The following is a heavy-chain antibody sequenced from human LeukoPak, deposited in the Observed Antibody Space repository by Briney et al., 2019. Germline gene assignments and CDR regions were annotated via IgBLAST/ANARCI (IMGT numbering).Heavy chain of an antibody. V-gene: IGHV4-34*01. D-gene: IGHD6-13*01. CDR2: INHSGST. CDR3: ARGRIIAAAPADLDYYYYYMDV. CDR1: GGSFSGYY. Sequence: PSETLSLTCAVYGGSFSGYYWSWIRQPPGKGLEWIGEINHSGSTNYNPSLKSRVTISVDTSKNQFSLKLSSVTAADTAVYYCARGRIIAAAPADLDYYYYYMDVWGKGTTVTVSS. J-gene: IGHJ6*03.